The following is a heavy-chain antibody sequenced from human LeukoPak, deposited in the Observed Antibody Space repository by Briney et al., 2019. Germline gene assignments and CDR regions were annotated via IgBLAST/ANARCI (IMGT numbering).Heavy chain of an antibody. D-gene: IGHD6-19*01. Sequence: GESLKISCKGSGYIFTNYWIGWVRQMPGKGLEWMGIIYPGDFDTKYSPSFQGQVTMSVDKSISTAYLQWSSLKASDTAMYYCARHMSAAVAGNNYYYYMGVWGKGTTVTVSS. V-gene: IGHV5-51*01. CDR2: IYPGDFDT. CDR3: ARHMSAAVAGNNYYYYMGV. J-gene: IGHJ6*03. CDR1: GYIFTNYW.